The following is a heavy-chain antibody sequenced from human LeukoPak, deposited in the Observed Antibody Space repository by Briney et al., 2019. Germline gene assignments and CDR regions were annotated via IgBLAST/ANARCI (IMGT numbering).Heavy chain of an antibody. J-gene: IGHJ4*02. CDR1: GFTFSSYA. CDR2: ISGSGGST. V-gene: IGHV3-23*01. Sequence: GGSLRLSCAASGFTFSSYAMSWVRQAPGKGLKWVSAISGSGGSTYYADSVKGRFTISRDNSKNTLYLQMNSLRAEDTAVYYCARSNYYDSSGYYPRFDYWGQGTLVTVSS. D-gene: IGHD3-22*01. CDR3: ARSNYYDSSGYYPRFDY.